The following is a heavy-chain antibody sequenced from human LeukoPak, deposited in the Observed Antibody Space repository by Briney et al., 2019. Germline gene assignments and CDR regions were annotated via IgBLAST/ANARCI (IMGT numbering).Heavy chain of an antibody. J-gene: IGHJ6*02. V-gene: IGHV1-46*01. D-gene: IGHD2-2*02. Sequence: ASVKVSCKASGYTFTSYYMHWVRQAPGQGLEWMGIINPSGGSTSYAQKFQGRVTMTRDTSTGTVYMELSSLRSEDTAVYYCAGPRYCSSTSCYTRDYYYGMDVWGQGTTVTVSS. CDR1: GYTFTSYY. CDR3: AGPRYCSSTSCYTRDYYYGMDV. CDR2: INPSGGST.